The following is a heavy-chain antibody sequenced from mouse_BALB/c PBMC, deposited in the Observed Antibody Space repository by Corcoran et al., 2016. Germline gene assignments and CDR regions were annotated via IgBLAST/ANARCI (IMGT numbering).Heavy chain of an antibody. V-gene: IGHV1-81*01. D-gene: IGHD2-1*01. CDR3: AKGGIIYYGNSFDY. Sequence: QVQLQQSGPELVKPGASVKMSCKASGYTYTDYVISWVKKRTGQGLEWSGEIYPGSGSTYYNEKFKGKATLTADKSSNTAYMQLSSLTSEDSAVYFCAKGGIIYYGNSFDYWGQGTTLTVSS. CDR2: IYPGSGST. CDR1: GYTYTDYV. J-gene: IGHJ2*01.